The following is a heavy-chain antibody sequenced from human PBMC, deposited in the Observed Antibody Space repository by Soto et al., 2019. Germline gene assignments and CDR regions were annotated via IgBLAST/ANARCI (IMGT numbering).Heavy chain of an antibody. J-gene: IGHJ4*02. Sequence: SETLSLTCTVSGGSISGHAWIWVRQPAGRGLEWIGQIYPSGSTSYNPSLRSRVTMSLDTSKNQIFLNLTSVTAADTAVFYCVRGRSYSVYDFWGPGTLVTVSS. V-gene: IGHV4-4*07. CDR2: IYPSGST. CDR3: VRGRSYSVYDF. D-gene: IGHD5-12*01. CDR1: GGSISGHA.